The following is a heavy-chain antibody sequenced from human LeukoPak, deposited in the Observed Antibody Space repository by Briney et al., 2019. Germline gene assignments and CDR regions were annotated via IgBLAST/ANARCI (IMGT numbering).Heavy chain of an antibody. Sequence: GGSLRLSCAASGFTFSSYSMNWVRQAPGKGLEWVSSISSSSSYIYYADSVKGRFTISRDNAKNSLYLQMNSLRAEDTAVYYCAKASNYDILTGYRRGFDYWGQGTLVTVSS. J-gene: IGHJ4*02. V-gene: IGHV3-21*04. CDR2: ISSSSSYI. D-gene: IGHD3-9*01. CDR3: AKASNYDILTGYRRGFDY. CDR1: GFTFSSYS.